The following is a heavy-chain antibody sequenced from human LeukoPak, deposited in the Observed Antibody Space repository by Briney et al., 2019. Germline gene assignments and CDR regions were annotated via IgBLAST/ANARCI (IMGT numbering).Heavy chain of an antibody. V-gene: IGHV3-11*01. D-gene: IGHD3-10*01. CDR2: ISSSGTTI. J-gene: IGHJ4*02. Sequence: GGSLRLSCAASGFTFSDYYMSWIRQPPGKGLEWVSYISSSGTTIYYADSVRGRFTVSRDNAKNSLYLQMDSLSAEDTAVYYCASLPVVNRWGQGTLVTVSS. CDR1: GFTFSDYY. CDR3: ASLPVVNR.